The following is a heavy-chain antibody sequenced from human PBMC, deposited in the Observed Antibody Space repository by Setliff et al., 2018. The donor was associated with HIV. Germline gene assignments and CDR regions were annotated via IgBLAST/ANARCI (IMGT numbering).Heavy chain of an antibody. CDR2: ISGYNGNT. CDR1: GYTFSSYG. D-gene: IGHD6-19*01. CDR3: ARGAWYTSGWHSSRYMDV. Sequence: GASVKVSCKASGYTFSSYGISWVRQAPGQGLEWMGWISGYNGNTKYVQKLQGRVTMTTDTSTRTAYMELSSLRSEDTAVYYCARGAWYTSGWHSSRYMDVWGKGSTVTVSS. J-gene: IGHJ6*03. V-gene: IGHV1-18*01.